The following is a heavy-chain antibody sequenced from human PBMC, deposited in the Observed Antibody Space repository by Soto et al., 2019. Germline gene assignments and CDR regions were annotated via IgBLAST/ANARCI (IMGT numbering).Heavy chain of an antibody. CDR3: ARHMIRGVLPTNFDF. D-gene: IGHD3-10*01. Sequence: GESLKISCKTSGYSFTSYWIGWVRQMPGKGLEWMGIIYPGDSDTRYSPSFQGQVTISADKSISTAYLQWGSLKASDTAMYYCARHMIRGVLPTNFDFWGQGTLVTVSS. V-gene: IGHV5-51*01. CDR2: IYPGDSDT. CDR1: GYSFTSYW. J-gene: IGHJ4*02.